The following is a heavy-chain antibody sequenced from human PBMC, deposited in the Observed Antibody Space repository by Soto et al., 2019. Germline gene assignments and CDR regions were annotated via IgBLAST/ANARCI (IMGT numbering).Heavy chain of an antibody. CDR3: AREIYDILTGYYGYYGMDV. V-gene: IGHV1-69*13. D-gene: IGHD3-9*01. CDR1: GGTFSSYA. Sequence: SVKVSCKASGGTFSSYAISWVRQAPGQGLEWMGGIIPIFGTANYAQKFQGRVTITADESTSTAYMELSSLRSEDTTVYYCAREIYDILTGYYGYYGMDVWGQGTTVTVSS. CDR2: IIPIFGTA. J-gene: IGHJ6*02.